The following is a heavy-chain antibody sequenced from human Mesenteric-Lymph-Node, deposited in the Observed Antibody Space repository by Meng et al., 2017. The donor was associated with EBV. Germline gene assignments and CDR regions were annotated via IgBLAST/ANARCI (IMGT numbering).Heavy chain of an antibody. J-gene: IGHJ4*02. CDR1: GFTVSNSY. CDR3: ARDRYGSGSCFDD. V-gene: IGHV3-53*01. Sequence: GQLGESGGGLIQPGGSLRLSCAVSGFTVSNSYMNWVRQAPGKGLEWVSLIFAGGSTFYADSVEGRFTISRDNSKNVLYLQMNSLTADDTAVYFCARDRYGSGSCFDDWGQGTLVTVSS. CDR2: IFAGGST. D-gene: IGHD3-10*01.